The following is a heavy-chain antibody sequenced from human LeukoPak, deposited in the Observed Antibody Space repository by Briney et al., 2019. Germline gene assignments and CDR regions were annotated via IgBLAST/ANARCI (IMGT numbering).Heavy chain of an antibody. Sequence: VASVKVSCKASGYTFTSYDINWVRQATGQGLEWMGWISAYNGNTNYAQKLQGRVTMTTDTSTSTAYMELRSLRSDDTAVYYCAREPWGYDSSGYFVYWGQGTLVTVSS. CDR2: ISAYNGNT. D-gene: IGHD3-22*01. CDR1: GYTFTSYD. CDR3: AREPWGYDSSGYFVY. J-gene: IGHJ4*02. V-gene: IGHV1-18*01.